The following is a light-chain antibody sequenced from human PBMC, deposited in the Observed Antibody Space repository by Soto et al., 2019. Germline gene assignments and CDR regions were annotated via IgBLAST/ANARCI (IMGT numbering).Light chain of an antibody. Sequence: QSVLTQPASVSGSPGQSITISCSGTSSDIGSYDHVAWYQQFPGKSPKLIIYAVSDRPSGASDRFSGSKSGISASLTISGLQTEDEADYYRISYTDRQSYLFGTGTKVTVL. CDR1: SSDIGSYDH. J-gene: IGLJ1*01. CDR3: ISYTDRQSYL. CDR2: AVS. V-gene: IGLV2-14*03.